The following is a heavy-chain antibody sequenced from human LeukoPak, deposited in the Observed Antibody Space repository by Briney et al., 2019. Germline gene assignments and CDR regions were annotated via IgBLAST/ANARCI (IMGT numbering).Heavy chain of an antibody. D-gene: IGHD3-10*01. Sequence: GGSLRLSCAASGFIFSSYSMNWVRQAPGKGLEWVSYISSSSGTIYYADSVKGRFTISRDNSKNTLYLEMNSLRAEDTAVYYCAKDIGSYYDYWGQGILVTVSS. CDR3: AKDIGSYYDY. CDR1: GFIFSSYS. J-gene: IGHJ4*02. V-gene: IGHV3-48*01. CDR2: ISSSSGTI.